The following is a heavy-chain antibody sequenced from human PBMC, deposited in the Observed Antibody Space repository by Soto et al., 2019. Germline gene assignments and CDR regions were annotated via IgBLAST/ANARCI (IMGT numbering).Heavy chain of an antibody. D-gene: IGHD3-10*01. CDR3: ARDASPITMPLGVCDY. J-gene: IGHJ4*02. CDR1: GFTFSSYA. Sequence: QVQLVESGGGVVQPGRSLRLSCAASGFTFSSYAMHWARQAPGKGLEWVAVISYDGSNKYYADSVKGRFTISRDNSKNTLYLQMNSLRAEDTAVYYCARDASPITMPLGVCDYWGQGTLVTVSS. CDR2: ISYDGSNK. V-gene: IGHV3-30-3*01.